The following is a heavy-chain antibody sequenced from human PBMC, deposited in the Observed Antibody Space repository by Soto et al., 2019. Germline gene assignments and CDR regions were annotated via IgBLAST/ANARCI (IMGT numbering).Heavy chain of an antibody. Sequence: QVQLVQSGAEVKKPGSSVKVSCKASGGTFSSYTISWVRQAPGQGLEWIGRIIPNLGIATYAQTFQGRVKLTADKSTSTASMALSSLRSEDTAVYYCARGVGGGYSDGIIDYWCQGTLVTVSS. J-gene: IGHJ4*02. CDR3: ARGVGGGYSDGIIDY. CDR2: IIPNLGIA. D-gene: IGHD5-18*01. CDR1: GGTFSSYT. V-gene: IGHV1-69*02.